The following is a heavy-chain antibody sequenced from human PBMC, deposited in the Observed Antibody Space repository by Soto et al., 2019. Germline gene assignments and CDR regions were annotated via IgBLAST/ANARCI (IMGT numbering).Heavy chain of an antibody. J-gene: IGHJ4*02. Sequence: VGPLRLSCAASGFTCSSYGMHWVRQAPGKGLEWVAVIWYDGSNKYYADSVKGRFTISRDNSKNTLYLQMNSLRAEDTAVYYCARDEDIVVVVAATGVLDYWGQGTLVTVSS. CDR1: GFTCSSYG. V-gene: IGHV3-33*01. D-gene: IGHD2-15*01. CDR2: IWYDGSNK. CDR3: ARDEDIVVVVAATGVLDY.